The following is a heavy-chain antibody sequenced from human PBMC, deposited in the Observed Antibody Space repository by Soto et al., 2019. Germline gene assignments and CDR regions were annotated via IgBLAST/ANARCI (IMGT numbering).Heavy chain of an antibody. Sequence: QVQLVESGGGVVQPGRSLSLSCAASGFTLSSYAVHWVRQAPGKGLEWVAVLSFDGSKASHADSVKGRFTISRDNSKNPASLKMNSLRVEDSAVYYCARGPPGVVPGAIGSGGMDVWGQGTTVTVSS. CDR3: ARGPPGVVPGAIGSGGMDV. D-gene: IGHD2-2*01. CDR2: LSFDGSKA. J-gene: IGHJ6*02. CDR1: GFTLSSYA. V-gene: IGHV3-30*04.